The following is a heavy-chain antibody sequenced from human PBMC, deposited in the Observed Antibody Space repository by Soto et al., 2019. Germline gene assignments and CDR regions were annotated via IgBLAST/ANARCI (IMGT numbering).Heavy chain of an antibody. Sequence: GGSLRLSCAASGFTFSSYSMNWVRQAPGKGLEWVSYISSSSSTIYYADSVKGRFTISRDNAKNSLYLQMNSLRDEDTAVYYCARDGPPGRWELLRYAFDIWGQGIMVTVSS. V-gene: IGHV3-48*02. CDR3: ARDGPPGRWELLRYAFDI. CDR1: GFTFSSYS. D-gene: IGHD1-26*01. CDR2: ISSSSSTI. J-gene: IGHJ3*02.